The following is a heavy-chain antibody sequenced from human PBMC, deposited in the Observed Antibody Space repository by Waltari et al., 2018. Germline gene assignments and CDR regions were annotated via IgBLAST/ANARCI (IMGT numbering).Heavy chain of an antibody. Sequence: QVQLQESGPGLVKPSQTLSLTCTVPGGSINSTRYYWSWIRQPAGKGLQWIGRVYTSGTTNSNPSLKSRLTISLDTSKNQFSLKLSSVTAADTAVYYCARHGSSSSFYSYYYFLDVWGKGTTVIVSS. CDR2: VYTSGTT. D-gene: IGHD6-13*01. CDR3: ARHGSSSSFYSYYYFLDV. J-gene: IGHJ6*03. CDR1: GGSINSTRYY. V-gene: IGHV4-61*02.